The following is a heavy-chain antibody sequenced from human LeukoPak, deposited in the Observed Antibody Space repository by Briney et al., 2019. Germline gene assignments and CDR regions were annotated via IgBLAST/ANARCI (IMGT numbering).Heavy chain of an antibody. D-gene: IGHD1-14*01. CDR3: ARDRDPNRAFDAFDI. V-gene: IGHV1-69*01. J-gene: IGHJ3*02. CDR2: IIPIFGTA. Sequence: SVKVSCKASGGTFSSYAISWVRQAPGQGLEWMGGIIPIFGTANYAQKFQGRVTITADESTSTAYMELSSLRSEDTAVYYCARDRDPNRAFDAFDIWGQGTMVTVSS. CDR1: GGTFSSYA.